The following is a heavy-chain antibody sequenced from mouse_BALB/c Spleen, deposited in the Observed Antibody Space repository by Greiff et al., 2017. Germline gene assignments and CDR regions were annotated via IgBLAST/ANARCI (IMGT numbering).Heavy chain of an antibody. J-gene: IGHJ4*01. V-gene: IGHV1S81*02. CDR2: INPSNGRT. CDR3: ARGGDYDTFYAMDY. Sequence: VQLQQPGAELVKPGASVKLSCKASGYTFTSYWMHWVKQRPGQGLEWIGEINPSNGRTNYNEKFKSKATLTVDKSSSTAYMQLSSLTSEDSAVYYCARGGDYDTFYAMDYWGQGTSVTVSS. CDR1: GYTFTSYW. D-gene: IGHD2-4*01.